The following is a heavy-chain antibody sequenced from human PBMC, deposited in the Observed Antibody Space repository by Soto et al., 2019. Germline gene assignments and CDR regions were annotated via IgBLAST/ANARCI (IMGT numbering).Heavy chain of an antibody. J-gene: IGHJ4*02. D-gene: IGHD6-6*01. Sequence: QVQLQQWGAGLLKPSETLSLTCAVYGGSFRDNYWSCGRQPPGKGLEWIGEIYHNGATNYSPSLKSRLTISVDTSKHQFSLRLTSVTAADTAVYYCASARWNYWGQGTPVTVST. V-gene: IGHV4-34*01. CDR2: IYHNGAT. CDR3: ASARWNY. CDR1: GGSFRDNY.